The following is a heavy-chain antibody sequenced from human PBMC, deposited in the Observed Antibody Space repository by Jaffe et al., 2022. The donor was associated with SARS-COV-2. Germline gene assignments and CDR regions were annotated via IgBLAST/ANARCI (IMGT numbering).Heavy chain of an antibody. Sequence: QVQLQQWGAGLLKPSETLSLTCAVYGASFSDYYWTWIRQPPGKGLEWIGEINHSGGANYHPSLKSRVTMSVDTSKSHFSLKMTSVTAADTAVYFCARGEPTVAHPFDSWGQGTLVTVSS. CDR1: GASFSDYY. D-gene: IGHD4-17*01. CDR2: INHSGGA. V-gene: IGHV4-34*01. CDR3: ARGEPTVAHPFDS. J-gene: IGHJ4*02.